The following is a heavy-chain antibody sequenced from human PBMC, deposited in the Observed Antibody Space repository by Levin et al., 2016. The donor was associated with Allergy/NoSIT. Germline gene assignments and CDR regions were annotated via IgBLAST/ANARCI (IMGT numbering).Heavy chain of an antibody. V-gene: IGHV4-59*01. CDR2: IYYSGST. CDR3: ARDLALTGYCTNGVCYGGGMDV. Sequence: WIRQPPGKGLEWIGYIYYSGSTNYNPSLKSRVTISVDTSKNQFSLKLSSVTAADTAVYYCARDLALTGYCTNGVCYGGGMDVWGQGTTVTVSS. J-gene: IGHJ6*02. D-gene: IGHD2-8*01.